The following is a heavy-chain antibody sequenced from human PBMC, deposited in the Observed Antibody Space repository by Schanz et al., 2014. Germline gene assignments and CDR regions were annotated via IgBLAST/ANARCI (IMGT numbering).Heavy chain of an antibody. J-gene: IGHJ6*02. CDR1: GYSIGGYY. CDR3: ARVRSEDYGGMDV. CDR2: INPNTGDA. V-gene: IGHV1-2*06. Sequence: QAQLVQSGAEVKTPGDSVKVSCKASGYSIGGYYMHWVRQAPGVGPEWMGRINPNTGDAQYAQKFQGRFTMTTAKSISTVYMELSRLRSDDTAVYYCARVRSEDYGGMDVWGQGTTVTVSS.